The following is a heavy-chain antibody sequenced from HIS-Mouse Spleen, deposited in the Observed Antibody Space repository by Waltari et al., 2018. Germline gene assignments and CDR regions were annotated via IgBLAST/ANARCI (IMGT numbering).Heavy chain of an antibody. J-gene: IGHJ2*01. Sequence: QLQLQESGPGLVKPSETLSLNCTAPGCSISSSSYDWDWVRQPPGKGLEWIGSIYYRGSTYYNPSLKSRVTISVDTSKNQFSLKLSSVTAADTAVYYCAREIPYSSSWYDWYFDLWGRGTLVTVSS. CDR3: AREIPYSSSWYDWYFDL. CDR2: IYYRGST. V-gene: IGHV4-39*07. D-gene: IGHD6-13*01. CDR1: GCSISSSSYD.